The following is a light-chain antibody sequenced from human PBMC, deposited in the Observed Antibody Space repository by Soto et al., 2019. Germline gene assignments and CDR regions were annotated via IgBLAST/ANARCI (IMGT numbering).Light chain of an antibody. CDR3: QQRSNLPPT. CDR1: QSVDIY. Sequence: EIVFTQSPATLSLSPGERATLSCRASQSVDIYLAWYRQIPGQAPRLLIYDASNRATGIPDRFSGGGSGTDFTLTISSLEPEDFAIYYCQQRSNLPPTFGQGTRLEIK. CDR2: DAS. V-gene: IGKV3-11*01. J-gene: IGKJ5*01.